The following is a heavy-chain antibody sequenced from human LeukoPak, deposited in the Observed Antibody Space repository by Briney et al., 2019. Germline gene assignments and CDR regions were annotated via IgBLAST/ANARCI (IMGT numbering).Heavy chain of an antibody. CDR2: INHSGST. Sequence: SETLSLTCAVYGGSFSGYYWSWIRQPPGKGLEWIGEINHSGSTNYNPSLKSRVTISVDTSKNQFSLKLSSVTAADTAVYYCARGVRFDYWGQGTLVTVSS. CDR3: ARGVRFDY. CDR1: GGSFSGYY. J-gene: IGHJ4*02. V-gene: IGHV4-34*01.